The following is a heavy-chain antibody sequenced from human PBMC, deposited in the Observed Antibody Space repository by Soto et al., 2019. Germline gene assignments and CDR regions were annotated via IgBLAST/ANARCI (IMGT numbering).Heavy chain of an antibody. Sequence: QVQLVQSGAEVKKPGSSVKVSCKASGGTFSSYAISWVRQAPGQGLEWMGGIIPIFGTANYAQKFQGRVTITADESTSTAYMELSSPRSEDTAVYYCARGDIVVVVAAEDYYYYGMDVWGQGTTVTVSS. CDR3: ARGDIVVVVAAEDYYYYGMDV. CDR2: IIPIFGTA. J-gene: IGHJ6*02. V-gene: IGHV1-69*12. CDR1: GGTFSSYA. D-gene: IGHD2-15*01.